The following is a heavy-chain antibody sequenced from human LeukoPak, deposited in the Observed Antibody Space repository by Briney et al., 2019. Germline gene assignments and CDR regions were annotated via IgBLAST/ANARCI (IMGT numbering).Heavy chain of an antibody. J-gene: IGHJ4*02. CDR2: IFPSGGGT. Sequence: ASVKVSCKASGYTFTSYYMHWVRQAPGHGLWWMGIIFPSGGGTSYAQKFQGRVTMTRDTSTSTVYMELSSLTSEDTAVYYCARAYSGYSIDFWGQGTLVTVSS. CDR1: GYTFTSYY. D-gene: IGHD3-22*01. V-gene: IGHV1-46*01. CDR3: ARAYSGYSIDF.